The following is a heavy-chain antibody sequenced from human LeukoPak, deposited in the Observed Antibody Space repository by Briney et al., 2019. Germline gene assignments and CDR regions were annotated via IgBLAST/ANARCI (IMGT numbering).Heavy chain of an antibody. Sequence: GGSLRLSCAASGFTFSSYWMHWVRQAPGKGLVWVSRINSDGSSTSYADSVKGRFTISRDNSKNTLYLQMNSLRAEDTAVYYCARRAGAYSHPYDYWGQGTLVTVSS. J-gene: IGHJ4*02. CDR2: INSDGSST. CDR1: GFTFSSYW. CDR3: ARRAGAYSHPYDY. V-gene: IGHV3-74*01. D-gene: IGHD4/OR15-4a*01.